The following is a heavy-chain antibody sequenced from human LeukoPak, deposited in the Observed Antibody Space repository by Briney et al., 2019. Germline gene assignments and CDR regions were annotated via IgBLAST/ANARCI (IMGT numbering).Heavy chain of an antibody. CDR1: GFTFRSYW. J-gene: IGHJ4*02. V-gene: IGHV3-74*01. CDR3: ARVGSSSWAEVYYFDY. CDR2: INSDGSST. Sequence: GGSLRLSCAASGFTFRSYWMHWVRQAPGKGLVWVSRINSDGSSTSYADSVKGRFTISRDNAKNTLYLQMNSLRAEDTAVYYCARVGSSSWAEVYYFDYWGQGTLVTVSS. D-gene: IGHD6-13*01.